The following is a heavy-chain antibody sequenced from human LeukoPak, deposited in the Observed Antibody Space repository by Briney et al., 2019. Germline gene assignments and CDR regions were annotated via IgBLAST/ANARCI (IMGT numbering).Heavy chain of an antibody. D-gene: IGHD2-15*01. J-gene: IGHJ1*01. CDR1: GGTFSSYA. V-gene: IGHV1-69*05. CDR3: ARGCSGGSCKGYFQH. CDR2: IIPIFGTA. Sequence: GASVKVSCKASGGTFSSYAISWVRQAPGQGLEWMGGIIPIFGTANYAQKFQGRVTITTDESTSTAYMELSSLRSEDTAVYYCARGCSGGSCKGYFQHWGQGTLVTVPS.